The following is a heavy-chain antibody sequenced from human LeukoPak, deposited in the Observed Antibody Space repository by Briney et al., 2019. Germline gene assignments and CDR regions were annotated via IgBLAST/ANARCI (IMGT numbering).Heavy chain of an antibody. Sequence: GGSLRLSCAASGFPFSNHDMHWVRQSAGKGLEWVSRIGIAGDTFSLGSVKGRLTVSRENAKSSLYLQMNNLRAEDTAVYYCARARHLAGYRNTWYDYWGQGTLVTVSS. V-gene: IGHV3-13*01. CDR2: IGIAGDT. CDR3: ARARHLAGYRNTWYDY. CDR1: GFPFSNHD. D-gene: IGHD6-13*01. J-gene: IGHJ4*02.